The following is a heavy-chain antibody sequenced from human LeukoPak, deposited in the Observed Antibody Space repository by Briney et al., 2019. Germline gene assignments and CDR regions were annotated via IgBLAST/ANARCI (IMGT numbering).Heavy chain of an antibody. CDR2: IIPIFGTA. Sequence: ASVKVSCKASGGTFSSSSISWVRQAPGQGLEWMGGIIPIFGTANYAQKFQGRVTMTRDTSTSTVYMELSTLKSEDTAVYFCARGPTARSGYHLDYWGQGTLVTVSS. V-gene: IGHV1-69*05. D-gene: IGHD3-22*01. CDR1: GGTFSSSS. CDR3: ARGPTARSGYHLDY. J-gene: IGHJ4*02.